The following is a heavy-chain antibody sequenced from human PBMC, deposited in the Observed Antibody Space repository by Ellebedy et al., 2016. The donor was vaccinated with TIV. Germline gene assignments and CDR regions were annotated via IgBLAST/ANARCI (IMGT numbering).Heavy chain of an antibody. CDR2: ISGNGGST. Sequence: GESLKISCVASGFTFSSYAMHWVRQAPGKGLEYVSAISGNGGSTYYANSVKGRFTISRDNSKNTLYLQMGSLRAEDMAVYYCSRDRKDYYFDYWGQGTLVTVSS. V-gene: IGHV3-64*01. D-gene: IGHD1-14*01. J-gene: IGHJ4*02. CDR3: SRDRKDYYFDY. CDR1: GFTFSSYA.